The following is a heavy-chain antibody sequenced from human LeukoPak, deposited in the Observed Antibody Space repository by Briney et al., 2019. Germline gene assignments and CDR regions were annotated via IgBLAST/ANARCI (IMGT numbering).Heavy chain of an antibody. CDR2: IYSGGST. V-gene: IGHV3-53*01. Sequence: PGGSLRLSCAASGFTVSSNYMSWVRQAPGKGLEWVSVIYSGGSTYYADSVKGRFTISRDNSKNTLYPQMNSLRAEDTAVYYCARDPERGAWDYFDYWGQGTLVTVSS. CDR1: GFTVSSNY. CDR3: ARDPERGAWDYFDY. J-gene: IGHJ4*02. D-gene: IGHD3-16*01.